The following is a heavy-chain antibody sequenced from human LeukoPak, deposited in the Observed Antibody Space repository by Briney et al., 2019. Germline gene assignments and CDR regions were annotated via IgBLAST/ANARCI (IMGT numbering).Heavy chain of an antibody. CDR1: VGSISSSNYY. J-gene: IGHJ4*02. CDR3: ARHEGLDFWSGYYTAGFDY. D-gene: IGHD3-3*01. CDR2: IYYSGST. Sequence: PSETLSLTCTVSVGSISSSNYYGGWIRQPPGKGLEWIGSIYYSGSTYYNPSLKSRVTISVDTSKNQFSLKLSSVTAADTAVYYCARHEGLDFWSGYYTAGFDYWGQGTLVTVSS. V-gene: IGHV4-39*01.